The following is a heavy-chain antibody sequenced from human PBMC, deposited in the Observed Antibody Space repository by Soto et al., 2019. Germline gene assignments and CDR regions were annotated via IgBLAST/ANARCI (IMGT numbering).Heavy chain of an antibody. V-gene: IGHV4-59*01. J-gene: IGHJ5*02. CDR2: IYYTGST. Sequence: QVQLQESGPGLVKPSETLSLTCTVSGGSISGSFWSWIRQSPGKGLEFIGYIYYTGSTNSNPSLNGRASISVDTSKNQISLKLWSVTAADTALYYCAREVTNYDVLTGYYSGAIFDPWGQGTLVTVSS. D-gene: IGHD3-9*01. CDR3: AREVTNYDVLTGYYSGAIFDP. CDR1: GGSISGSF.